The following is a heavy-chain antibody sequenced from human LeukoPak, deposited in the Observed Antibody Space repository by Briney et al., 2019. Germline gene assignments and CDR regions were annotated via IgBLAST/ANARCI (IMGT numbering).Heavy chain of an antibody. V-gene: IGHV3-23*01. CDR1: GFTFSSYA. CDR2: ISGSGGIT. CDR3: AKDIGLYYYDT. D-gene: IGHD3-22*01. Sequence: GGSLRLSCAASGFTFSSYAMSWVRQAPGKGLEWVSVISGSGGITYYADSVKGRFTISRDNSKNTLYLQMNSLRAEDTAVYYCAKDIGLYYYDTWGQGTLVTVSS. J-gene: IGHJ4*02.